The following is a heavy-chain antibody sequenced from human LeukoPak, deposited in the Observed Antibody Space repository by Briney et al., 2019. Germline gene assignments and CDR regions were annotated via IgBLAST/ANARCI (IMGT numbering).Heavy chain of an antibody. V-gene: IGHV1-69*05. CDR1: GGTFSSYA. D-gene: IGHD3-9*01. CDR3: ARGYYDILTGLGRLDY. J-gene: IGHJ4*02. Sequence: SSVKVSSKASGGTFSSYAISWVRQAPGQGLEWMGGIIPIFGTANYAKKFQGRVTITTDESTSTAYMELSSLRSEDTAVYYCARGYYDILTGLGRLDYWGQGTLVTVSS. CDR2: IIPIFGTA.